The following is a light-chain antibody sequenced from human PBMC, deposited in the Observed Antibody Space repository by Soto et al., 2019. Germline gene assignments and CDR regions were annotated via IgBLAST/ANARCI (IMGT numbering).Light chain of an antibody. V-gene: IGLV4-60*02. CDR1: SGHSSYI. CDR3: ETWDSNTAV. J-gene: IGLJ7*01. Sequence: QLVLTQSSSASASLGSSVKLTCTLSSGHSSYIIAWHQQQPGKAPRYLMKLEGSGSYNKGSGVPDRFSGSSSGADLYLTISNLQFEDEADYYCETWDSNTAVFGGGTQLTVL. CDR2: LEGSGSY.